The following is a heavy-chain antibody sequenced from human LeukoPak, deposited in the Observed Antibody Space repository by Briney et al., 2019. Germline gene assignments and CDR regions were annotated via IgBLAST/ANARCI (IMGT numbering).Heavy chain of an antibody. CDR3: AKEYALWFGEDWFDP. D-gene: IGHD3-10*01. V-gene: IGHV3-11*04. J-gene: IGHJ5*02. CDR1: GFTFSDYN. CDR2: ISRSGSTK. Sequence: PGGSLRLSCAASGFTFSDYNMRWIRQAPGKGLEWVSSISRSGSTKYYADSVKGRFTISRDNSKNTLYLQMNSLRAEDTAVYYCAKEYALWFGEDWFDPWGQGTLVTVSS.